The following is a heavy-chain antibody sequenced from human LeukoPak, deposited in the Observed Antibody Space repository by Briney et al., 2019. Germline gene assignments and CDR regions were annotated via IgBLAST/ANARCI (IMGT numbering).Heavy chain of an antibody. Sequence: GGTLRLSCAASGFTFSSYGMSWVRQAPGKGLEWVSAISGSGGSTYYADSVKGRFTISRDNSKNTLYLQMNSLRAEDTAVYYCAKDLGEAYYYDSSSDYWGQGTLVTVSS. CDR1: GFTFSSYG. V-gene: IGHV3-23*01. CDR3: AKDLGEAYYYDSSSDY. D-gene: IGHD3-22*01. J-gene: IGHJ4*02. CDR2: ISGSGGST.